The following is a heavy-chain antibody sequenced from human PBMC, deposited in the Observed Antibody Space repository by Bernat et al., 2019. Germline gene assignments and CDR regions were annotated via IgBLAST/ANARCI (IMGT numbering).Heavy chain of an antibody. CDR2: IYSGGST. J-gene: IGHJ6*02. V-gene: IGHV3-66*01. D-gene: IGHD6-6*01. CDR1: GFTVSSNY. Sequence: EVQLVESGGGLVQPGGSLRLSCAASGFTVSSNYMSWVRQAPGKGLEWVSIIYSGGSTYFADSVKGRFTISRDNSKNTLYLQMNSLRTEDTAVYYCARDRGSSGYDYYAMDVWGQGTTVTVSS. CDR3: ARDRGSSGYDYYAMDV.